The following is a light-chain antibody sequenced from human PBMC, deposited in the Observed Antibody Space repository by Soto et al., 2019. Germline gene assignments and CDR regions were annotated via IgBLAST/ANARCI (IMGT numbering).Light chain of an antibody. Sequence: QSALTQPASVSGSPGQSITISCTATSSDVGGYNYVSWYQQHPGKAPKLMIYEVSNRPSGVSNRFSGSKSGNTASLTISGLQAEDEADYHCSSYTSSSTWVFGGGTKLTVL. CDR2: EVS. CDR3: SSYTSSSTWV. J-gene: IGLJ3*02. CDR1: SSDVGGYNY. V-gene: IGLV2-14*01.